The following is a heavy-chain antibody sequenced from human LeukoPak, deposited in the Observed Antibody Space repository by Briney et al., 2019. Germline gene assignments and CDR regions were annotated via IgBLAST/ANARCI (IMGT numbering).Heavy chain of an antibody. CDR3: ARHDRDGDLDY. CDR1: GGSISSGSYY. D-gene: IGHD3-22*01. Sequence: PSETLSLTCTVSGGSISSGSYYWSWIRQPAGKGLEWIGRIYTSGSTNYNPSLKSRVTISVDTSKNQFSLKLSSVTAADTAVYYCARHDRDGDLDYWGQGTLVTVSS. CDR2: IYTSGST. V-gene: IGHV4-61*02. J-gene: IGHJ4*02.